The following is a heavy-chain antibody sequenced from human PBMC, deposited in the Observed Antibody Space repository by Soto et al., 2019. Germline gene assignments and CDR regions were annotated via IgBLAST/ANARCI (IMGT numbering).Heavy chain of an antibody. V-gene: IGHV5-51*01. D-gene: IGHD3-9*01. CDR2: IYPGDSDT. J-gene: IGHJ6*02. CDR1: GYSFTSYW. CDR3: ARNYVAYYDILTGSAPNYYYYGMDV. Sequence: GESLKISCKGSGYSFTSYWIGWVRQMPGKGLEWMGIIYPGDSDTRHSPSFQSQVTISADKSISTAYLQWSSLKASDTAMNYCARNYVAYYDILTGSAPNYYYYGMDVWGQGTTVTVSS.